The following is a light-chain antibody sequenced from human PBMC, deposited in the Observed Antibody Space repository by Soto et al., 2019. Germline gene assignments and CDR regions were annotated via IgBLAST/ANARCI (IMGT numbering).Light chain of an antibody. J-gene: IGKJ2*01. V-gene: IGKV1-33*01. Sequence: DIQMTQSPSYLSASVGDRVTFTCQASQDISNYLQWYQQKEGKAPNLLVYDASDLETGVPSRFSGSGSREGLTFTTSSLQPEDIGTDYCPHYDNLQYAVVQGTMVDIK. CDR1: QDISNY. CDR3: PHYDNLQYA. CDR2: DAS.